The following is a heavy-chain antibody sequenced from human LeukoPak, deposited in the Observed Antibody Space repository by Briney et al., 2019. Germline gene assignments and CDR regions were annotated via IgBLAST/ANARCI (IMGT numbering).Heavy chain of an antibody. Sequence: GGSLRLSCVASGFMFSESWMNWVRPAPGKGLEWVANIKHDRDEKHYADSVKGRFTISRDNAKNTLYLQMDRLRVDDTAVYYCAREKGGILWFGELLGGQGTLVTVSS. CDR1: GFMFSESW. CDR2: IKHDRDEK. CDR3: AREKGGILWFGELL. D-gene: IGHD3-10*01. J-gene: IGHJ4*02. V-gene: IGHV3-7*01.